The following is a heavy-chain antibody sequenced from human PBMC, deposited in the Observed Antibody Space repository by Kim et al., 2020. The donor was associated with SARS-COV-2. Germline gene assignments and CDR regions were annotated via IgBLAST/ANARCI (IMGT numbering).Heavy chain of an antibody. CDR3: AKDKGTVRVTTDYYYYYGMDV. CDR1: GFTFSSYG. D-gene: IGHD4-17*01. V-gene: IGHV3-33*06. J-gene: IGHJ6*02. Sequence: GGSLRLSCAASGFTFSSYGMHWVRPAPGKGLEWVAVIWYDGSNTYYADSVKGRFTISRDNSKNTLYLQMNSLRAEDTAVYSCAKDKGTVRVTTDYYYYYGMDVWGQGTTVTVSS. CDR2: IWYDGSNT.